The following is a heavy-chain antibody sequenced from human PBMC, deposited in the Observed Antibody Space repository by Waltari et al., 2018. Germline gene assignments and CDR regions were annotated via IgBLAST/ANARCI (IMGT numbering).Heavy chain of an antibody. D-gene: IGHD3-10*01. CDR3: AAALGGGISASRPFHF. J-gene: IGHJ3*01. V-gene: IGHV1-69-2*01. CDR1: GDTFTDNY. CDR2: LDPEDGQA. Sequence: EVQLLQSGAEVKKPGTPVKISCKRAGDTFTDNYIHWIQQAPGKGLQWMGLLDPEDGQAVYAEKFQGRVTMTADTSIHTAYMELTSLTSEDTAFYYCAAALGGGISASRPFHFWGQGTMITVSS.